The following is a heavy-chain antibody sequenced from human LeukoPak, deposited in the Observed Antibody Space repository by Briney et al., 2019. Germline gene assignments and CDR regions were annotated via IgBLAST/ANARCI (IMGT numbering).Heavy chain of an antibody. CDR3: ARALGYSGYGYDFDY. V-gene: IGHV3-48*01. Sequence: GGSLRLSCAASGFTFSSYSMNWVRQAPGKGLEWVSYISSSSSTIYYADSVKGRFTISRYNAKNSLYLQMNSLRAEDTAVYYCARALGYSGYGYDFDYWGRGSLVTVSS. CDR1: GFTFSSYS. CDR2: ISSSSSTI. D-gene: IGHD5-12*01. J-gene: IGHJ4*02.